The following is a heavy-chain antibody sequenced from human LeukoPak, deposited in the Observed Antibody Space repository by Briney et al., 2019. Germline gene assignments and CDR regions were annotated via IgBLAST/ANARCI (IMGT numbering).Heavy chain of an antibody. CDR2: IYYSGST. D-gene: IGHD3-22*01. CDR3: ARLGGYYDSSGYADY. CDR1: GGSISSYY. V-gene: IGHV4-59*08. Sequence: PSETLSLTCTVSGGSISSYYWSWIRQPPGKGLEWIGYIYYSGSTNYNPSLKSRVTISVDTSKSQFSLKLSSVTAADTAVYYCARLGGYYDSSGYADYWGQGTLVTASS. J-gene: IGHJ4*02.